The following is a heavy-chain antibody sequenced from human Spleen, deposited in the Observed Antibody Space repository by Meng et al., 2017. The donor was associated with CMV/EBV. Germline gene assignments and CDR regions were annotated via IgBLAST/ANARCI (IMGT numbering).Heavy chain of an antibody. Sequence: SCKAYGDPSNNYPIAWVRQAPGQGLEWMGNIIPILGTVNYAQKSQGRVAISADKSTNTAYIELRGLRSDDTAVYFCASPAMGNWFDPWGRGTLVTVSS. CDR2: IIPILGTV. CDR1: GDPSNNYP. V-gene: IGHV1-69*08. CDR3: ASPAMGNWFDP. J-gene: IGHJ5*02. D-gene: IGHD3-16*01.